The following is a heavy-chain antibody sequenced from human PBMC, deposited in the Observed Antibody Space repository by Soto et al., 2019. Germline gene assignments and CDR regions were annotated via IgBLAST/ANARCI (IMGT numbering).Heavy chain of an antibody. CDR1: GFTFSSYA. CDR3: AKDTTTTDGMDV. J-gene: IGHJ6*02. V-gene: IGHV3-23*01. D-gene: IGHD1-1*01. Sequence: VGSLRLSCAASGFTFSSYAMNWVRQAPGKGPEWVSAISGSGGSTYYADSVKGRFTISRDNSKNTLYLQMNSLRVEDTAVYYCAKDTTTTDGMDVWGQGTTVTVSS. CDR2: ISGSGGST.